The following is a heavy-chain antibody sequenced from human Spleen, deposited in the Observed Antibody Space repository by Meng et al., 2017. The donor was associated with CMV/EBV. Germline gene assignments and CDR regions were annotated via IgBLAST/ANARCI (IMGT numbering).Heavy chain of an antibody. CDR3: ARQVTRVLRWFGDGGDWCDP. CDR2: SEYSGST. V-gene: IGHV4-39*01. J-gene: IGHJ5*02. CDR1: RRRKD. Sequence: RRRKDGGGTRESQGKGLEGRGSSEYSGSTDDNTSLKSRVTISVETSKNQFSLKLSCVTAADTAVYDWARQVTRVLRWFGDGGDWCDPWGQGTLVTVSS. D-gene: IGHD3-10*01.